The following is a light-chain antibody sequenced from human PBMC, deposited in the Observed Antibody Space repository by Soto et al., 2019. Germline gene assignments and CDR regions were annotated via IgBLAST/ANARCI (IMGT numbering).Light chain of an antibody. Sequence: EIVLTQSPGTLSLSPGERATLSCRASQSVSSSYLAWYQQKPGQAPRLLTYGASSRATGIPDRFSGSGSGTDFTLTISRLEPEDFAVYYCQQYGSSPTLGQGTKVEI. CDR1: QSVSSSY. V-gene: IGKV3-20*01. J-gene: IGKJ1*01. CDR3: QQYGSSPT. CDR2: GAS.